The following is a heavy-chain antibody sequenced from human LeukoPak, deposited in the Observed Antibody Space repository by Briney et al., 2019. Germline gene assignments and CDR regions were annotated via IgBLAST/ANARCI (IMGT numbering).Heavy chain of an antibody. D-gene: IGHD4-17*01. CDR2: IWYDGSNK. V-gene: IGHV3-33*06. CDR1: GFTFSTYG. J-gene: IGHJ4*02. Sequence: GGPLRLSCAASGFTFSTYGMHWVRQAPGKGLEWVAVIWYDGSNKYYANSVKGRFTISRDNSKNTLYLQMNSLRAEDTAVYYCAKDLVDYGDSYYFDYWGQGTLVTVPS. CDR3: AKDLVDYGDSYYFDY.